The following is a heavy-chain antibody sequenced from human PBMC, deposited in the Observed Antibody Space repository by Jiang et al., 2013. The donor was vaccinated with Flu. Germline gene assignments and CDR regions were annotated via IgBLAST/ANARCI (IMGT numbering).Heavy chain of an antibody. Sequence: VQLLESGGGLVQPGGSLRLSCAASGFTLSDHYMDWVRLAPGKGLEWVGRSRNKANSYTTEYAASVKDRFTFSRDDSKNSLFLQMNSLKTEDTAVYYCARPRGTSYDDTYFDYVGQGTLVTVSS. CDR2: SRNKANSYTT. CDR3: ARPRGTSYDDTYFDY. J-gene: IGHJ4*02. CDR1: GFTLSDHY. D-gene: IGHD3-22*01. V-gene: IGHV3-72*01.